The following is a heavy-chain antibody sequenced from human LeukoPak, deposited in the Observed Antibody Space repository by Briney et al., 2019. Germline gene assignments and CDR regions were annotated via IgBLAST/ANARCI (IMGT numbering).Heavy chain of an antibody. J-gene: IGHJ4*02. CDR2: ITWNSGSI. V-gene: IGHV3-9*03. CDR1: GFTFDNYA. Sequence: PGGSLRLSCAASGFTFDNYAMHWVRRAPGKGLEWVSGITWNSGSIDYADSVKGRFTISRDNAKNSLYLQMNGLRAEDMALYYCAKAGSYSSPYYFDYWGQGTLVTVSS. CDR3: AKAGSYSSPYYFDY. D-gene: IGHD6-13*01.